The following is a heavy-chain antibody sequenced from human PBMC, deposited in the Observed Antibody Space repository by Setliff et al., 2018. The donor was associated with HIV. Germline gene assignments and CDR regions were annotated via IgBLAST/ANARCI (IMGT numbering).Heavy chain of an antibody. D-gene: IGHD6-19*01. J-gene: IGHJ6*02. CDR3: AKDQGITVGAAVYYYFYAMDV. CDR2: ISSSSSYI. CDR1: GFTFSSYS. Sequence: PGGSLRLSCAASGFTFSSYSMNWVRQAPGKGLEWVSSISSSSSYIYYAESVKGRFTISRDNSKNTLYLQMNSLRAEDTAVYYCAKDQGITVGAAVYYYFYAMDVWGQGTSVTVSS. V-gene: IGHV3-21*04.